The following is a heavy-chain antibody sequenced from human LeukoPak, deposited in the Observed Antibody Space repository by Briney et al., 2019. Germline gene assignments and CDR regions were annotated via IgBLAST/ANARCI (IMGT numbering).Heavy chain of an antibody. CDR3: ARMTSSGWYAAGYYFDY. D-gene: IGHD6-19*01. CDR1: GDSIGSYY. CDR2: IYTSGST. J-gene: IGHJ4*02. V-gene: IGHV4-4*07. Sequence: SETLSLTCTVSGDSIGSYYRSWIRQPAGKGLEWIGRIYTSGSTNYNPSLKSRVTISVDTSKNQFSLRLSSVTAADTAVYYCARMTSSGWYAAGYYFDYWGQGTLVTVSS.